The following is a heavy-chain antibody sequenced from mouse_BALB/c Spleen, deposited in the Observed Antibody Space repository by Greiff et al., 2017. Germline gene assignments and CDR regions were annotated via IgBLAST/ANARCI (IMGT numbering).Heavy chain of an antibody. D-gene: IGHD2-2*01. CDR1: GFSLTSYG. CDR2: IWAGGST. Sequence: QVQLQQSGPGLVAPSQSLSITCTVSGFSLTSYGVHWVRQPPGKGLEWLGVIWAGGSTNYNSALMSRLSISKDNSKSQVFLKMNSLQTDDTAMYYCARSLYYGYDEGSRYYAMDYWGQGTSVTVSS. CDR3: ARSLYYGYDEGSRYYAMDY. V-gene: IGHV2-9*02. J-gene: IGHJ4*01.